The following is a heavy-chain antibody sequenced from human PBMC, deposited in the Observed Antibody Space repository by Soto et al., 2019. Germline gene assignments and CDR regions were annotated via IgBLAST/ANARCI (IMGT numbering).Heavy chain of an antibody. J-gene: IGHJ6*02. D-gene: IGHD3-10*01. CDR2: IYSGGST. V-gene: IGHV3-66*01. CDR3: ARDQVYYYGSGSYGYYVMDV. Sequence: GGSLRLSCAASGFTVSSNYMSWVRQAPGKGLEWVSVIYSGGSTYYADSVKGRFTISRDNSKNTLYLQMNSLRAEDTAVYYCARDQVYYYGSGSYGYYVMDVWGQGT. CDR1: GFTVSSNY.